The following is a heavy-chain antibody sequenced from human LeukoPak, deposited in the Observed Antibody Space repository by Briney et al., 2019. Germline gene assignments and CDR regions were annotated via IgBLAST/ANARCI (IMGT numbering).Heavy chain of an antibody. Sequence: GGSLRLTRAASGFTFSSYAMHWVRQAPGKGLEWVAVISYDGSNKYYADSVKGRFTISRDNSKNTLYLQMNSLRAEDTAVYYCARDLPDDCSSTSCSIFDYWGQGTLVTVSS. CDR2: ISYDGSNK. V-gene: IGHV3-30-3*01. J-gene: IGHJ4*02. CDR3: ARDLPDDCSSTSCSIFDY. D-gene: IGHD2-2*01. CDR1: GFTFSSYA.